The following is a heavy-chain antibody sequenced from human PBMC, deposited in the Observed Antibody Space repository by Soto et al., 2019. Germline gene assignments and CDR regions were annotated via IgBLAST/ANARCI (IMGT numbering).Heavy chain of an antibody. V-gene: IGHV3-23*01. CDR1: GFSLPDYD. Sequence: GGSLRLSCEGSGFSLPDYDMNWVRQTPGKGLEWVAAVGRFGNTYYRDSVRGRFTISRDDSRNTVYLQMNRLRVEDTAVYFCAKEGRLRSPAGDYFDSWAQGSLVTVSS. D-gene: IGHD3-10*01. CDR2: VGRFGNT. CDR3: AKEGRLRSPAGDYFDS. J-gene: IGHJ4*02.